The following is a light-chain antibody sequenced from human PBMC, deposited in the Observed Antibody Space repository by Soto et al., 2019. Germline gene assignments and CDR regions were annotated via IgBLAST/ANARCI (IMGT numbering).Light chain of an antibody. V-gene: IGKV1-5*01. Sequence: DIQMTQSPSTLSASVGDRVTITCRASRSINRWLAWYQQKPGKAPKLIISDASNLENGVPSRFSGSGSGTDFTLTVSSLQPEDFATYFCQQSYSTPRTFGQGTKVDIK. CDR1: RSINRW. CDR2: DAS. J-gene: IGKJ1*01. CDR3: QQSYSTPRT.